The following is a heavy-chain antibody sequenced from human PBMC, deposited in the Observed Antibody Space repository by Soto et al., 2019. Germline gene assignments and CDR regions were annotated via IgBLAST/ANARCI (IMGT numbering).Heavy chain of an antibody. D-gene: IGHD6-19*01. CDR3: ARVRRGSSGWYGRGYYGMDV. J-gene: IGHJ6*02. V-gene: IGHV4-61*01. CDR2: VYHTGRT. CDR1: GGSFKSGSYS. Sequence: PSETLSLTCTVSGGSFKSGSYSWSWIRQPPGKGLEWIGYVYHTGRTSYNPSLKSRVSISMDTSKNQFSLNLDSVTAADTAVYFCARVRRGSSGWYGRGYYGMDVWGQGTTVTVSS.